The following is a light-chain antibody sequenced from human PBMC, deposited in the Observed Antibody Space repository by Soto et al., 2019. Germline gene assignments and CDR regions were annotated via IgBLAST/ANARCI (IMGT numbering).Light chain of an antibody. CDR1: SSDVGGYNY. V-gene: IGLV2-8*01. CDR2: DVT. J-gene: IGLJ2*01. Sequence: QSVLTQPPSASGSPGQSVTISRTGTSSDVGGYNYVSWYQQYPGKAPKLMIYDVTKRPSGVPDRFSGSKSGNTASLTVSGLQAEDEADYYCSSYADSNNLVFGGGTKLTVL. CDR3: SSYADSNNLV.